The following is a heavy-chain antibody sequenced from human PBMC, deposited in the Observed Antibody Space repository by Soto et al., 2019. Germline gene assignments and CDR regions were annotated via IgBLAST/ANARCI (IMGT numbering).Heavy chain of an antibody. Sequence: EVQLVESGGGLVQPGRSLRLSCAASGFTFDDYAMHWVRQAPGKGLEWVSGISWNSGSIGYADSVKGRFTISRDNAKNSLYLQMNSLRAEDTALYYCAKDFRLGAATGYFDYWGQGTLVTVSS. J-gene: IGHJ4*02. CDR1: GFTFDDYA. CDR2: ISWNSGSI. D-gene: IGHD2-15*01. CDR3: AKDFRLGAATGYFDY. V-gene: IGHV3-9*01.